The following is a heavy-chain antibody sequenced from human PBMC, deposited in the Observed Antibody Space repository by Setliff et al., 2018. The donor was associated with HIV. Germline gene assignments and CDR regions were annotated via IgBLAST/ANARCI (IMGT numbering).Heavy chain of an antibody. V-gene: IGHV3-30*02. D-gene: IGHD6-13*01. CDR2: IRYDGSNK. CDR3: ARDAPYTSSWLYYSYYYGLDV. CDR1: GFTFSSYG. J-gene: IGHJ6*02. Sequence: LSLSCAASGFTFSSYGMHWVRQAPGKGLEWVAFIRYDGSNKYYADSVKGRFTISRDNSKNTLYLQMNSLRAEDTALYYCARDAPYTSSWLYYSYYYGLDVWGQGTTVTVSS.